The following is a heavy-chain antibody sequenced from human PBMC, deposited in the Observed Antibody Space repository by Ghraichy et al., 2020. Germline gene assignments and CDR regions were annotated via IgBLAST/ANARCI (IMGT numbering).Heavy chain of an antibody. Sequence: SETLSLTCTVSGGSISSYYWSWIRQPPGKGLEWIGYIYYSGSTNYNPSLKSRVTISVDTSKNQFSLKLSSVTAADTAVYYCARDLRSSGWSDAFDIWGQGTMVTVSS. J-gene: IGHJ3*02. D-gene: IGHD6-19*01. CDR2: IYYSGST. V-gene: IGHV4-59*01. CDR3: ARDLRSSGWSDAFDI. CDR1: GGSISSYY.